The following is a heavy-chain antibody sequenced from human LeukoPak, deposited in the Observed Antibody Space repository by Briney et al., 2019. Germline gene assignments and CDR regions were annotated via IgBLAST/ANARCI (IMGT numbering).Heavy chain of an antibody. V-gene: IGHV3-30*18. CDR3: AKSPRLGYCSGGSCYPGY. CDR2: ISYDGSNK. D-gene: IGHD2-15*01. J-gene: IGHJ4*02. CDR1: GFTFGSYG. Sequence: PGGSLRLSCAASGFTFGSYGMHWVRQAPGKGLEWVAVISYDGSNKYYADSVKGRFTISRDNSKNTLYLQMNSLRAEDTAVYYCAKSPRLGYCSGGSCYPGYWGQGTLVTVSS.